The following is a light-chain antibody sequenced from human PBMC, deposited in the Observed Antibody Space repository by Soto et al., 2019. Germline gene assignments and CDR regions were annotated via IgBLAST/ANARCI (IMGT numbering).Light chain of an antibody. J-gene: IGLJ2*01. CDR1: ISNIGSNY. CDR2: DNT. Sequence: QSVLTQPPSVSAAPGQQVTISCSGSISNIGSNYVSWYQQLPGTAPKVLIYDNTKRPSGIPDRLSGSKSGTSATLGITGLQTGDEADYYCGTWDSSLSAVVFGGGTKLTVL. V-gene: IGLV1-51*01. CDR3: GTWDSSLSAVV.